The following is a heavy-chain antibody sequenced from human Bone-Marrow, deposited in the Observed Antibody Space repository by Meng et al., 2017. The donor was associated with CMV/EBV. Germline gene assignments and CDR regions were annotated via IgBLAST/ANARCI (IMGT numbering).Heavy chain of an antibody. D-gene: IGHD3-3*01. Sequence: GESLKISCKGSGYSFTSYWIGWVRQMPGKGLEWMGIIYPGDSGTRYSPSFQGQVTISADKSISTAYLQWSSLKASDTAMYYCARMDRCRVVIPQGDYWGQGTLVTVSS. J-gene: IGHJ4*02. CDR2: IYPGDSGT. V-gene: IGHV5-51*01. CDR3: ARMDRCRVVIPQGDY. CDR1: GYSFTSYW.